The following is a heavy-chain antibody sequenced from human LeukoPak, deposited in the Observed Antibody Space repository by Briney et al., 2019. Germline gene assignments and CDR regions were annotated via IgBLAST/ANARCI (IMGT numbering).Heavy chain of an antibody. V-gene: IGHV1-18*01. CDR3: ARDHPYCGDGSCASEYIQH. D-gene: IGHD2-15*01. CDR1: GYTCTNYG. CDR2: ISIYNGNT. J-gene: IGHJ1*01. Sequence: VASVTVSCKASGYTCTNYGISWVRQPPAQGLEWMGWISIYNGNTNYAQKLQGRVTMTTDTSTSTAYMELRSLRSDDTAVYYCARDHPYCGDGSCASEYIQHWGQGTLVTVSS.